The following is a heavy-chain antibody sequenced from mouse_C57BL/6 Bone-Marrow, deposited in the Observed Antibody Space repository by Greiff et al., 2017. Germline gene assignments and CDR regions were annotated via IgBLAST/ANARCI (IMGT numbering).Heavy chain of an antibody. D-gene: IGHD2-12*01. CDR3: ARNYYRDAMDY. J-gene: IGHJ4*01. Sequence: QVQLKESGPGLVQPSQSLSITCTVSGFSLTSYGVHWVRQSPGKGLEWLGVIWSGGSTDYTAAFISRLSISKDNSKSQVFFKMNSLQDDDTAIYYCARNYYRDAMDYWGQGTSVTVSS. CDR1: GFSLTSYG. CDR2: IWSGGST. V-gene: IGHV2-2*01.